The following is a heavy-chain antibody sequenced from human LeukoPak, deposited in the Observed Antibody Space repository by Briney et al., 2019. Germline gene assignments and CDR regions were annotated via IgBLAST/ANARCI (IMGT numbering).Heavy chain of an antibody. J-gene: IGHJ4*02. D-gene: IGHD3-22*01. Sequence: GESLKISCKGSGYSFTSYWIGWVRQMPGKGLEWMGIIYPGDSDTRYSPSFQGQVTISADKSISTAYLQWSSLKASDTAMYYCARAEGEYYYDVNFDYWGQGTLVTVSS. CDR2: IYPGDSDT. V-gene: IGHV5-51*01. CDR3: ARAEGEYYYDVNFDY. CDR1: GYSFTSYW.